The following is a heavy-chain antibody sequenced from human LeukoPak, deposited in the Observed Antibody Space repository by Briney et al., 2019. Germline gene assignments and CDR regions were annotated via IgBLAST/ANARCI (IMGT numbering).Heavy chain of an antibody. D-gene: IGHD3-16*01. CDR3: AIVMITFGGVIDP. J-gene: IGHJ5*02. CDR2: VNPNSGGT. Sequence: ASVKVSCKASGYTFTGYYMHWVRQAPGQGLEWMGWVNPNSGGTNYAQEFQGRVTMTRDTSISTAYMELSRLRSDDTAVYYCAIVMITFGGVIDPWGQGTLVTVSS. CDR1: GYTFTGYY. V-gene: IGHV1-2*02.